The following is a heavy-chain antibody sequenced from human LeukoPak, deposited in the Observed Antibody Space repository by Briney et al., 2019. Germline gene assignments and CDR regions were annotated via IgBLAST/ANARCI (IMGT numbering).Heavy chain of an antibody. CDR1: GGSISSYY. CDR3: ARLLWFGELLQKGFDP. V-gene: IGHV4-59*08. J-gene: IGHJ5*02. D-gene: IGHD3-10*01. CDR2: IYYSGST. Sequence: SETLSLTCTVSGGSISSYYWSWLRQPPGKGLEWIGYIYYSGSTNYNPSLKSRVTISVDTSKNQFSLKLSSVTAADTAVYYCARLLWFGELLQKGFDPWGQGTLVTVSS.